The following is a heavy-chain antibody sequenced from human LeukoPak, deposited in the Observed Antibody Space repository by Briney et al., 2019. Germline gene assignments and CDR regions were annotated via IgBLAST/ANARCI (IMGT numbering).Heavy chain of an antibody. CDR3: VFPYWQDLDH. J-gene: IGHJ4*02. V-gene: IGHV3-11*04. CDR1: GFTFSDHY. CDR2: ISSSGSTI. D-gene: IGHD2-15*01. Sequence: GGSLRLSCAASGFTFSDHYMDWARQAPGKGLEWVSHISSSGSTIYYADSVKGRFTISRDNAKESLYLQMSSLRDEDTAVYYCVFPYWQDLDHWGQGTLVTVSS.